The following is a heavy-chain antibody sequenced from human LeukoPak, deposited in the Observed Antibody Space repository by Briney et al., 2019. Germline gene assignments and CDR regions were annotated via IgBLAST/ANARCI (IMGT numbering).Heavy chain of an antibody. J-gene: IGHJ4*02. CDR1: GGSISSGGYR. V-gene: IGHV4-30-2*01. D-gene: IGHD3-22*01. CDR2: INHSGST. Sequence: PSQTLSLTCAVSGGSISSGGYRWTWIRQPPGKGLEWIGEINHSGSTNYNPSLKSRVTISIDTSKNQFSLKLSSVTAADTAVYYCARGGGSSGYYYDHWGQGTLVTVSS. CDR3: ARGGGSSGYYYDH.